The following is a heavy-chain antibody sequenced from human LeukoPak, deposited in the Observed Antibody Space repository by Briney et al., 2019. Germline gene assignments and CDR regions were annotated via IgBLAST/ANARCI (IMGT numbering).Heavy chain of an antibody. J-gene: IGHJ4*02. Sequence: PGGSLRLSCAASGLTLNRNYMSWVPHAPAKGLEWVSVNYTRGSTYYADSVKGRFTISRDNSKNTLYLQINSLRAEDTAVYYCAREPWAGQYYFDYWGQGTLVTVSS. CDR3: AREPWAGQYYFDY. CDR1: GLTLNRNY. D-gene: IGHD6-19*01. V-gene: IGHV3-53*01. CDR2: NYTRGST.